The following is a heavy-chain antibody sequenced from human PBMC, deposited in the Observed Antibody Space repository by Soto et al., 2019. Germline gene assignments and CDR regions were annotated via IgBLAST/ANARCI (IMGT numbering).Heavy chain of an antibody. CDR1: GFTFGYYA. V-gene: IGHV3-49*04. D-gene: IGHD3-3*01. J-gene: IGHJ4*02. CDR2: IRSKAYGGTT. CDR3: TRDYDFWSGPYSYYFDY. Sequence: GGSLRLSCTASGFTFGYYAMSWVRQAPGKGLEWVGFIRSKAYGGTTEYAASVKGRFTISRDDSKSIAYLQMNSLKTEDTAVYYCTRDYDFWSGPYSYYFDYWGQGTLVTVSS.